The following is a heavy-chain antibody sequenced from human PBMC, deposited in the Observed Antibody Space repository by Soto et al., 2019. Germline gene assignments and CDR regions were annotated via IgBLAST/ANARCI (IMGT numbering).Heavy chain of an antibody. J-gene: IGHJ5*02. Sequence: QVQLVQSGAEVKKPGASVKVSCKVSGYTLNEVAMHWVRQAPGKGLEWLGGFDPDEAETIYAQHFQGRVTMTEDTSTDTVYMELSSLRSEDTALYFCTTYHGDYNFDHWGQGNRVTVSS. V-gene: IGHV1-24*01. D-gene: IGHD4-17*01. CDR3: TTYHGDYNFDH. CDR1: GYTLNEVA. CDR2: FDPDEAET.